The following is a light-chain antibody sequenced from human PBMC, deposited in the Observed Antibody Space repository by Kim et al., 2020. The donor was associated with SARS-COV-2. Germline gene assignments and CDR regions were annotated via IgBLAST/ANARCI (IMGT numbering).Light chain of an antibody. V-gene: IGKV1-5*03. J-gene: IGKJ4*01. CDR1: QSITSW. CDR3: QQYKSYPLT. Sequence: AVVRDRVTNTCRASQSITSWLAWYQPKPGTAPKLRIYKMFSFESGVPSRFSGTGSGTDFTLTLSSLQPDDCATYYCQQYKSYPLTFGGGTKVDIK. CDR2: KMF.